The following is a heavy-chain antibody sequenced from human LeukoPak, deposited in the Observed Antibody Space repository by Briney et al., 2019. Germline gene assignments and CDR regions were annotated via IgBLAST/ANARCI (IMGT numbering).Heavy chain of an antibody. Sequence: GGSLRLSCAASGFTFSSYGMHWVRQAPGKGLEGAAIISHDGNNKYYADSVKGRFTISRNNSKNTLYLQMNSLRAEDTAVYYCAKEYLSGFDPWGQGTLVTVSS. CDR1: GFTFSSYG. CDR2: ISHDGNNK. D-gene: IGHD1-14*01. V-gene: IGHV3-30*18. J-gene: IGHJ5*02. CDR3: AKEYLSGFDP.